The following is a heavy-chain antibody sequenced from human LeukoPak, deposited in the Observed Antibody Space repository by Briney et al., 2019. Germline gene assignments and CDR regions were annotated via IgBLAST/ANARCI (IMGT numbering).Heavy chain of an antibody. D-gene: IGHD1-26*01. CDR3: ASLRERSYYARGFDY. J-gene: IGHJ4*02. V-gene: IGHV4-39*01. CDR1: GGSISSSSYY. CDR2: IYFSGNT. Sequence: SETLSLTCTVSGGSISSSSYYWGWIRQPPGKGLEWIGYIYFSGNTYYNPSLKSRVTISVDTSKNQFSLKLSSVTAADTAVYYCASLRERSYYARGFDYWGQGTLVTVSS.